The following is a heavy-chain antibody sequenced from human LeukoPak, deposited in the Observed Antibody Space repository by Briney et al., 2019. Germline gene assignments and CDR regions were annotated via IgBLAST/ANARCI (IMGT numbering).Heavy chain of an antibody. Sequence: PSETLSLTCAVYGGSFSVYYRHWIRQPPGKGLEWIGEINHSGVVNYNPSLKSRVTISVDTSKNQVSLKLTSVTAADTAVYYCASPTVRGMYNYYMDVWGKGTTVTVSS. V-gene: IGHV4-34*01. CDR2: INHSGVV. CDR1: GGSFSVYY. D-gene: IGHD3-10*01. CDR3: ASPTVRGMYNYYMDV. J-gene: IGHJ6*03.